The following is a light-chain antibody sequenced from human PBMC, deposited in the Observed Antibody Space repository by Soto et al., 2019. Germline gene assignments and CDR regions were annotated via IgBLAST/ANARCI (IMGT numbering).Light chain of an antibody. J-gene: IGKJ4*01. CDR1: QGISSY. V-gene: IGKV1-9*01. Sequence: IQLTQSPSSLSASVGDRVTITCRASQGISSYLAWYQQKPGKAPKLLIYAASTLQSGVPSRFSGSGSGTDFTLTISSLLPEDFATYYCHQLNSYPLTFGRGTKVEIK. CDR3: HQLNSYPLT. CDR2: AAS.